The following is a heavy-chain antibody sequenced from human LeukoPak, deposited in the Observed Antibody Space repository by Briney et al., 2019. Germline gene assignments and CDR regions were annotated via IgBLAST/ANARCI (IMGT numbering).Heavy chain of an antibody. CDR2: ITTAGGTT. V-gene: IGHV3-23*01. CDR3: AKDAPDYYGSGVDY. Sequence: GGSLRLSCVGSGFTFSRYVMNWVRQAPGKGLECISTITTAGGTTYYTDSVKGRFTISRDNSKDTLYLQMDSLRAEDTAVYYCAKDAPDYYGSGVDYWGQGTLVTVSS. CDR1: GFTFSRYV. J-gene: IGHJ4*02. D-gene: IGHD3-10*01.